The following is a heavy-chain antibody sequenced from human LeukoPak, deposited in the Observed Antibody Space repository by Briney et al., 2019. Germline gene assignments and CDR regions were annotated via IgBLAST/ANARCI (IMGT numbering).Heavy chain of an antibody. J-gene: IGHJ4*02. CDR1: GFTFSSYA. Sequence: GGSLRLSCAASGFTFSSYAMSWVRQAPGKGLEWVSAISGSGGSTYYADSVKGRFTISRDNSKNTLYLQTNSLRAEDTAVYYCAKDSHSSGWAKFDYWGQGTLVTVSS. D-gene: IGHD6-19*01. CDR2: ISGSGGST. V-gene: IGHV3-23*01. CDR3: AKDSHSSGWAKFDY.